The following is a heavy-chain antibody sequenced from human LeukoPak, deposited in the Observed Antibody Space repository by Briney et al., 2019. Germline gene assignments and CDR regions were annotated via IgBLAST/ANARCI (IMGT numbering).Heavy chain of an antibody. CDR3: VKGVDITDFDY. V-gene: IGHV1-2*02. Sequence: ASMKVSCKASGYTFIGFYMHWVRQAPGQGLEWMGWINPNSGGTNYAQKFQGRVTVTRDTSINTAYMELSSLSFDDTAIYYCVKGVDITDFDYWGQGTLVTVSS. CDR1: GYTFIGFY. CDR2: INPNSGGT. D-gene: IGHD3-22*01. J-gene: IGHJ4*02.